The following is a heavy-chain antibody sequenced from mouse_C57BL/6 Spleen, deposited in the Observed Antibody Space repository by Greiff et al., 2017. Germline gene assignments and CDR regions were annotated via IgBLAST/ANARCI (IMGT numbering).Heavy chain of an antibody. CDR2: IDPENGDT. CDR1: GFNIKDAY. V-gene: IGHV14-4*01. J-gene: IGHJ3*01. CDR3: TTYGSSTWFAY. D-gene: IGHD1-1*01. Sequence: VQLQQSGAELVRPGASVKLSCTASGFNIKDAYMHWVKQRPEQGLEWIGWIDPENGDTEYASKFQGKATITADTSSNTAYLQLSSLTSADTAVYYCTTYGSSTWFAYWGQGTLVTVSA.